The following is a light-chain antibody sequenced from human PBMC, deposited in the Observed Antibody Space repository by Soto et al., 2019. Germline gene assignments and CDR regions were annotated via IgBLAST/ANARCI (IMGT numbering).Light chain of an antibody. CDR3: QQCYNPPRT. Sequence: VQMTHSAAALSASFGDMIIVTFRASQAINTYLNWYQQRPGKAPKVLIYGATTLQSGVPSRFSGSGSGTDFTLTISNLQPEDFATYFCQQCYNPPRTSGPGTKADI. J-gene: IGKJ1*01. CDR1: QAINTY. V-gene: IGKV1-39*01. CDR2: GAT.